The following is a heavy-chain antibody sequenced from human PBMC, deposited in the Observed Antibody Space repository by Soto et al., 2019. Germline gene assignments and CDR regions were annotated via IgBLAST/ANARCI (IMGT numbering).Heavy chain of an antibody. CDR3: ARDRGPSSGYYPYWFDP. D-gene: IGHD3-22*01. V-gene: IGHV1-69*13. CDR1: GGTFSSYA. CDR2: IIPIFGTA. J-gene: IGHJ5*02. Sequence: ASVKVSCKASGGTFSSYAITWVRQAPGQGLEWMGGIIPIFGTANYAQKFQARVTITAGESTSTAYMELSSLRSEDTAVYYCARDRGPSSGYYPYWFDPWGQGTLVTVSS.